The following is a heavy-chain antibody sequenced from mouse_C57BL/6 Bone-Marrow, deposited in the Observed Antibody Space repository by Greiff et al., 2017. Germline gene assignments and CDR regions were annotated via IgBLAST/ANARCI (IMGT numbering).Heavy chain of an antibody. D-gene: IGHD1-1*01. J-gene: IGHJ4*01. CDR3: GRQGRLLRGEYYAMDY. V-gene: IGHV1-81*01. Sequence: VQLQQSGAELARPGASVKLSCKASGYTFTSYGISWVKQRTGQGLEWIGEIYPRSGNTYYNEKFKGKATLTADKSSSTAYMELRSLTSEDSAVYFCGRQGRLLRGEYYAMDYWGQGTSVTVSS. CDR2: IYPRSGNT. CDR1: GYTFTSYG.